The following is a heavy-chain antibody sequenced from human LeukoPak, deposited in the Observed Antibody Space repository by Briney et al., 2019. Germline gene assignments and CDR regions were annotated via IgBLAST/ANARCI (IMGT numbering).Heavy chain of an antibody. Sequence: ASVKVSCKVSGYTLTELPMHWVRQAPGKGLEWMGGFDPEDGETIYAQKFQGRVTMTEDTSTDTAYMELSSLRSEDTAVYYCATDHSAMINAFDIWGQGTMVTVSS. CDR3: ATDHSAMINAFDI. J-gene: IGHJ3*02. V-gene: IGHV1-24*01. D-gene: IGHD5-18*01. CDR1: GYTLTELP. CDR2: FDPEDGET.